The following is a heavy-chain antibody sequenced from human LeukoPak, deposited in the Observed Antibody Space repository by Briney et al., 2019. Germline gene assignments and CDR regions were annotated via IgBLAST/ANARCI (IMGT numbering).Heavy chain of an antibody. CDR2: INHSGST. V-gene: IGHV4-34*01. CDR1: GGSISGYY. J-gene: IGHJ4*02. CDR3: ARGYGSGWYRGNYFDY. Sequence: SETLSLTCTVSGGSISGYYWSWIRQPPGKGLEWIGEINHSGSTNYNPSLKSRVTISVDTSKNQFSLKLSSVTAADTVVYYCARGYGSGWYRGNYFDYWGQGTLVTVSS. D-gene: IGHD6-19*01.